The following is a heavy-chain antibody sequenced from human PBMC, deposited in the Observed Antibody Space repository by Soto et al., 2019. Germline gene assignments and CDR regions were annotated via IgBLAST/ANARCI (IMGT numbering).Heavy chain of an antibody. Sequence: QVQLVQSGAEVKKPGSSVKVSCMATGGTFSSYAISWVRQAPGRGLEWMGGFIPIFGTANYAQKFQGRVTITADESTSTAYMELSSLRSEDTAVYYCARGPFTIFGVAIRADWFDPWGQGTLVTVSS. CDR2: FIPIFGTA. CDR3: ARGPFTIFGVAIRADWFDP. D-gene: IGHD3-3*01. J-gene: IGHJ5*02. CDR1: GGTFSSYA. V-gene: IGHV1-69*01.